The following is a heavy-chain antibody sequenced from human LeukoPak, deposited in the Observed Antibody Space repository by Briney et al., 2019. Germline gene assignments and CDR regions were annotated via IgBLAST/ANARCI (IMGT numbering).Heavy chain of an antibody. Sequence: GGSLRLSCAASGFTFSNYAMSWVRQAPGKGLEWVSSIGGSDGRTYYAKSVKGWFTISRDNSKNTLYLQMNSLRVEDTAVYFCADPPNADYWGQGTLVTVSS. CDR3: ADPPNADY. V-gene: IGHV3-23*01. CDR1: GFTFSNYA. J-gene: IGHJ4*02. D-gene: IGHD4/OR15-4a*01. CDR2: IGGSDGRT.